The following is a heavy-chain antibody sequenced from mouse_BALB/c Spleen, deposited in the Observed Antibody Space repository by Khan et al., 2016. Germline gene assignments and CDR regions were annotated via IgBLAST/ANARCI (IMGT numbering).Heavy chain of an antibody. CDR3: ARSPYEYDVGFAY. D-gene: IGHD2-4*01. V-gene: IGHV14-3*02. J-gene: IGHJ3*01. CDR1: GFNIKDTY. Sequence: VQLQQSGAELVKPGASVKLSCTASGFNIKDTYMHWVKQRPEQGLEWIGRIDPANVNTKYDPKFQGTATITAAQSSNTAYLQLSSLTSEDTAVYYCARSPYEYDVGFAYWGQGTLVTVSA. CDR2: IDPANVNT.